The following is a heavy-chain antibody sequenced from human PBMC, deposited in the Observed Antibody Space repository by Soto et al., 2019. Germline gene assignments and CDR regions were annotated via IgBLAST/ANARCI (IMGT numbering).Heavy chain of an antibody. V-gene: IGHV4-61*01. Sequence: SETLSLTCTVSGGSVSSGSYYWSWIRQPPGKGLEWIGYIYYSGSTNYNPSLKSRVTISVDTSKNQFSLELSSVTAADTAVYYCARDRGRWLQLFGWFDPWGQGTLVTVSS. D-gene: IGHD5-12*01. J-gene: IGHJ5*02. CDR1: GGSVSSGSYY. CDR3: ARDRGRWLQLFGWFDP. CDR2: IYYSGST.